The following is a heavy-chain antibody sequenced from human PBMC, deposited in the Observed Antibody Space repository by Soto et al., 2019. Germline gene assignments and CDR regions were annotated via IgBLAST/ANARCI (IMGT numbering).Heavy chain of an antibody. CDR3: ARGNTYYDFWSGPGWFDP. Sequence: VKVSCKASGGTFSSYAISWVRQAPGQGLEWMGGIIPIFGTANYAQKFQGRVTITADESTSTAYMELSSLRSEDTAVYYCARGNTYYDFWSGPGWFDPWGQGTLVTVSS. V-gene: IGHV1-69*01. J-gene: IGHJ5*02. CDR2: IIPIFGTA. D-gene: IGHD3-3*01. CDR1: GGTFSSYA.